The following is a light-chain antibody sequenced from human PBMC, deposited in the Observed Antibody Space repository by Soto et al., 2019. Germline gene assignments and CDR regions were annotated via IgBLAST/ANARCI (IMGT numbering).Light chain of an antibody. J-gene: IGKJ1*01. CDR3: QQYGSSGT. V-gene: IGKV3-20*01. CDR2: GAS. CDR1: QSVSIL. Sequence: ETVMTQSPGTLSVSPGERATLSCRASQSVSILLAWYQQKPGQAPRLLIYGASNRATGIPDRFSGSGSGTGFTLTISRLEPEDFAVYYCQQYGSSGTFGQGTKVDIK.